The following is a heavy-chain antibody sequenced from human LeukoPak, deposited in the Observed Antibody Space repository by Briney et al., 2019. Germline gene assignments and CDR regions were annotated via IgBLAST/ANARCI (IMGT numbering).Heavy chain of an antibody. CDR2: IIPIFGTA. CDR3: AVYCSSTSCYHFDY. CDR1: GGTFSSYA. Sequence: SVKVSCKASGGTFSSYAISWVRQAPGQGLEWMGGIIPIFGTANYAQKFQGRVTITADESTSTAYMELSSLRSEDTAVDYCAVYCSSTSCYHFDYWGQGTLVTVSS. J-gene: IGHJ4*02. D-gene: IGHD2-2*01. V-gene: IGHV1-69*01.